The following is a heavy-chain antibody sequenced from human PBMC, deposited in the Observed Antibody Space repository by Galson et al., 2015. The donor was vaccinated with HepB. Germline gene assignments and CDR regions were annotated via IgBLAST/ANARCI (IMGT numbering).Heavy chain of an antibody. CDR1: GLTFSGSA. CDR2: IRSKANSYAT. Sequence: SLRLSCAASGLTFSGSAMHWVRQASGKGLEWVGRIRSKANSYATAYAASVKGRFTISRDDSKNTAYLQMNSLKTEDTAVYYCTRLRERVDIPYYYYGMDVWGQGTTVTVSS. V-gene: IGHV3-73*01. D-gene: IGHD2-2*02. J-gene: IGHJ6*02. CDR3: TRLRERVDIPYYYYGMDV.